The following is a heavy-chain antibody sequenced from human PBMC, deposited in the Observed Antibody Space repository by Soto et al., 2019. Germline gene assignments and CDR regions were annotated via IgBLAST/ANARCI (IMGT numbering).Heavy chain of an antibody. Sequence: LRLSCTASGFTFGDYAMSWVRQAPGKGLEWVGFIRSKAYGGTTEYAASVKGRFTISRDDSKSIAYLQMNSLKTEDTAVYYCTRSIAAADYYYYYGDHLASTQSEAAFDIWGQGTMVTVSS. CDR1: GFTFGDYA. CDR2: IRSKAYGGTT. V-gene: IGHV3-49*04. J-gene: IGHJ3*02. CDR3: TRSIAAADYYYYYGDHLASTQSEAAFDI. D-gene: IGHD6-13*01.